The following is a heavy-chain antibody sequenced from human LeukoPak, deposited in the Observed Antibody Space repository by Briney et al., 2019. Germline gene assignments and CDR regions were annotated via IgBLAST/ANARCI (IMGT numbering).Heavy chain of an antibody. CDR2: IYHSGST. V-gene: IGHV4-38-2*01. D-gene: IGHD1-26*01. Sequence: SETLSLTCAVSGYSISSGYYWGGIRQPPGKGLEWIGSIYHSGSTYYNPSLKSRVTISVDTSKNQFYLRLGSATAADTAVYYCARPYSGRFDYCGQGTLVTVSS. J-gene: IGHJ4*02. CDR1: GYSISSGYY. CDR3: ARPYSGRFDY.